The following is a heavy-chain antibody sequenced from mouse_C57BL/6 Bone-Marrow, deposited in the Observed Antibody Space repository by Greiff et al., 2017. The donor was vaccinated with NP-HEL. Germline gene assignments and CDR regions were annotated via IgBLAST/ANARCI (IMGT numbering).Heavy chain of an antibody. D-gene: IGHD1-1*01. CDR1: GFTFNTYA. CDR2: IRSKSSNYAT. Sequence: EVHLVESGGGLVQPKGSLKLSCAASGFTFNTYAMHWVRQAPGKGLEWVARIRSKSSNYATYYADSVKDRFTISRDDSQSMLYLQMNNLKTEDTAMYYCVRATVAADYYAMDYWGQGTSVTVSS. CDR3: VRATVAADYYAMDY. V-gene: IGHV10-3*01. J-gene: IGHJ4*01.